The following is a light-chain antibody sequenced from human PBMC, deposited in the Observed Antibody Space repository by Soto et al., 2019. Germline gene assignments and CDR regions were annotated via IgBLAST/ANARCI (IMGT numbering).Light chain of an antibody. J-gene: IGLJ1*01. Sequence: QSVLTQHASVSGSPGQSITISCTGTSSDVGGYNYVSWYQQHPGKAPKLMIYDVSNRPSGVSNRFSGSKSGNTASLTISGLQAEDEADYYCSSYTSSSTRNVFGTGTKVTVL. CDR2: DVS. CDR1: SSDVGGYNY. V-gene: IGLV2-14*01. CDR3: SSYTSSSTRNV.